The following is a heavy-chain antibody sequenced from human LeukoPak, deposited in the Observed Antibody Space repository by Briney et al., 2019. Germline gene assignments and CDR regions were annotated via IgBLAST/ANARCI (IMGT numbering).Heavy chain of an antibody. Sequence: GGSLRLSCAASGFTFSSYGMHWVRQAPGKGLEWVAVIWYDGSNKYYADSVKGRFTISRDNSKNTLYLQMNSLRAEDTAVYYCATLGYCSSTSCFDYWGQGTLVTVSS. CDR3: ATLGYCSSTSCFDY. CDR1: GFTFSSYG. CDR2: IWYDGSNK. D-gene: IGHD2-2*01. J-gene: IGHJ4*02. V-gene: IGHV3-30*02.